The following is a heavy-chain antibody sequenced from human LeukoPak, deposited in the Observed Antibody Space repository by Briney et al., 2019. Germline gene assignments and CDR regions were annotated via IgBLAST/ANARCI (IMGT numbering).Heavy chain of an antibody. CDR3: ARAAYYYDSSGYYYDSNAFDI. Sequence: PGGSLRLSCAASGFTVSSNYMSWVRQAPGKGLEWVSVIYSGGSTYYADSVKGRFTISRDNSKNTLYIQMNSLRAEDTSVYYWARAAYYYDSSGYYYDSNAFDIWGQGTMVTVSS. CDR2: IYSGGST. CDR1: GFTVSSNY. J-gene: IGHJ3*02. V-gene: IGHV3-66*01. D-gene: IGHD3-22*01.